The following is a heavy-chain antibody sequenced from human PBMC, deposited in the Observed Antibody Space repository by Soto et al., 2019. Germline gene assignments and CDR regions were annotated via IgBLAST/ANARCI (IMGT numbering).Heavy chain of an antibody. Sequence: GGSLRLSCAASGFTFSYSWISWVRQAPGKGLEWVGRIRSKTDGGTTDYAAPLKGRFTISRDDSKNTLYLQMNSLKTEDTAVYYCTTGTWAPNDYWGQGTLVTVSS. CDR3: TTGTWAPNDY. V-gene: IGHV3-15*01. CDR2: IRSKTDGGTT. D-gene: IGHD3-16*01. CDR1: GFTFSYSW. J-gene: IGHJ4*02.